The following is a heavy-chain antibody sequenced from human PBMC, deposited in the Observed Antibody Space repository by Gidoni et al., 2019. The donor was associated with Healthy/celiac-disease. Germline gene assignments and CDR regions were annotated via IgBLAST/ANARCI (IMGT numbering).Heavy chain of an antibody. V-gene: IGHV3-33*01. D-gene: IGHD3-16*01. J-gene: IGHJ2*01. Sequence: QVQLVESGGGVVQPGRSMRLSCAASRVTFSSYGMHWVRQAPGKGLEWVAVIWYDGSNKYYADSVKGRFTISRDNSKNTLYLQMNSLRAEDTAVYYCARDNLIGDWYFDLWGRGTLVTVSS. CDR2: IWYDGSNK. CDR1: RVTFSSYG. CDR3: ARDNLIGDWYFDL.